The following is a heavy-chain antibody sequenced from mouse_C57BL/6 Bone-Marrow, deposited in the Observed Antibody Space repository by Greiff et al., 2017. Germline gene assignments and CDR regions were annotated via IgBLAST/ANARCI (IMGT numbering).Heavy chain of an antibody. CDR3: ARIDYDYCDY. Sequence: QVTLKESGPGILQPSQTLSLTCSFSGFSLRTFGMGVGWIRQPSGKGLEWLAHIWWGDAKYSNPALKSRLTITKDTSKNQEFLKIANVDTADTATYYCARIDYDYCDYWGQGTTLTVSS. J-gene: IGHJ2*01. CDR1: GFSLRTFGMG. V-gene: IGHV8-8*01. D-gene: IGHD2-4*01. CDR2: IWWGDAK.